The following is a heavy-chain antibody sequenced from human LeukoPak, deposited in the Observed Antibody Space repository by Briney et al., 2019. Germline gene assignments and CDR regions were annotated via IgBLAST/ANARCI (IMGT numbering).Heavy chain of an antibody. CDR2: IKQDGSEK. V-gene: IGHV3-7*01. CDR1: GFIFSSYW. CDR3: ATGKGH. D-gene: IGHD4-23*01. Sequence: GGSLRLSCAASGFIFSSYWMKWVRQAPGKGLEWVATIKQDGSEKYYVDSVKGRFTISRDNAKNTLYLEMNTLRAEDTAVYYCATGKGHWGQGTLVTVSS. J-gene: IGHJ4*02.